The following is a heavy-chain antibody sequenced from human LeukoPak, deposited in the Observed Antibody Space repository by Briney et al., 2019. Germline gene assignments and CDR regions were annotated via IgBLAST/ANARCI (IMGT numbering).Heavy chain of an antibody. D-gene: IGHD3-22*01. CDR1: GYTFTSYY. CDR2: INPSGGST. V-gene: IGHV1-46*01. CDR3: ARGRPNSPDSSGYGSFDY. Sequence: GASVKVSCKASGYTFTSYYMHWVRQAPGQGLEWMGIINPSGGSTSYAQKFQGRVTMSRDTSTSTVYMELSSLRSEDTAVYYCARGRPNSPDSSGYGSFDYWGQGTLVTVSS. J-gene: IGHJ4*02.